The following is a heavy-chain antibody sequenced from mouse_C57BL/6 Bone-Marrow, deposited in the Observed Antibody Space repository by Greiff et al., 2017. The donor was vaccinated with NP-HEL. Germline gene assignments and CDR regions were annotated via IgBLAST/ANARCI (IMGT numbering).Heavy chain of an antibody. CDR1: GFNIKDDY. D-gene: IGHD5-1*01. Sequence: EVQLQQSGAELVRPGASVKLSCTASGFNIKDDYMHWVKQRPEQGLEWIGWIDPENGDTEYASKFQGKATITADTSSNTAYLQLSSLTSEDTAVYYCTTEEYYWYFDVWGTGTTVTVSS. CDR2: IDPENGDT. J-gene: IGHJ1*03. CDR3: TTEEYYWYFDV. V-gene: IGHV14-4*01.